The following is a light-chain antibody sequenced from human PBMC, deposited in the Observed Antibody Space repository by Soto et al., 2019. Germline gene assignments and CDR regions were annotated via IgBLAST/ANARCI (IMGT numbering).Light chain of an antibody. CDR2: KAS. CDR3: QHYNSYSEA. Sequence: DIRMTQSPSTLSGSLGDRFTITCRASQTISSWLAWYQQKPGKATKLLIYKASTLKSGVPSRLSGSGSGKEFTLTLSSLQPDDFATYYCQHYNSYSEAFAQGTKV. V-gene: IGKV1-5*03. J-gene: IGKJ1*01. CDR1: QTISSW.